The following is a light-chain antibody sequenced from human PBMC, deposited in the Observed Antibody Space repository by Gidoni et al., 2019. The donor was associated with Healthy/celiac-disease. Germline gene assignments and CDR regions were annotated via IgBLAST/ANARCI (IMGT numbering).Light chain of an antibody. V-gene: IGLV2-14*03. CDR3: SSYTSSSALV. CDR1: SSDVGGYNY. Sequence: QYALTQPASVSGSPGPSITISCTGTSSDVGGYNYVSWYQKHPGKAPKLISYDVSNRPSGVSNRFSGSKSGNTASLTISGLQAEDEADYYCSSYTSSSALVFGGGTKLTVL. CDR2: DVS. J-gene: IGLJ3*02.